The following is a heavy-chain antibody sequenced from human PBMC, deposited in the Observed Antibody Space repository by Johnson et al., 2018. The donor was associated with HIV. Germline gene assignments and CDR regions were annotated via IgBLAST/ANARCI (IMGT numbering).Heavy chain of an antibody. D-gene: IGHD6-6*01. V-gene: IGHV3-66*01. J-gene: IGHJ3*02. Sequence: VQLVESGGGVVLPGGSLRLSCAASGFTVSSNYMSWVRQAPGKGLEWVSVIYSGGSTYYADSVKGRFTISRDNSKNTLHLQMNSLRAEDTAVYYCARDTSIAAARAFDIWGQGTMVTVSS. CDR1: GFTVSSNY. CDR2: IYSGGST. CDR3: ARDTSIAAARAFDI.